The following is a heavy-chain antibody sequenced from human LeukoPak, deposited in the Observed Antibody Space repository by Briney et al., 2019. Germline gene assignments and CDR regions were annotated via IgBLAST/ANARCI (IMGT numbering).Heavy chain of an antibody. V-gene: IGHV1-24*01. J-gene: IGHJ4*02. CDR3: ARDLLKEVTFDY. CDR2: FDPEDGET. CDR1: GYTLTELS. Sequence: ASVKVSCKVSGYTLTELSMHWVRQAPGKGLEWMGGFDPEDGETIYAQKFQGRVTMTEDTSTDTAYMELSSLRSEDTAVYYCARDLLKEVTFDYWAREPWSPSPQ.